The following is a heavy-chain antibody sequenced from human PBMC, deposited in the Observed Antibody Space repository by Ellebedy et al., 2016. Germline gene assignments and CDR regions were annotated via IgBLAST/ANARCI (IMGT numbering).Heavy chain of an antibody. D-gene: IGHD3/OR15-3a*01. CDR3: ARHMGEDYGFLSSGLDS. CDR1: GGSFSGYY. Sequence: SETLSLTXAVYGGSFSGYYWSWIRQPPGKGLEWIGEINHSGSTNYNPSLKSRVTKSVDTSRNQFSLTLRSVTAADTAVYFCARHMGEDYGFLSSGLDSWGPGKKVTV. V-gene: IGHV4-34*01. J-gene: IGHJ3*01. CDR2: INHSGST.